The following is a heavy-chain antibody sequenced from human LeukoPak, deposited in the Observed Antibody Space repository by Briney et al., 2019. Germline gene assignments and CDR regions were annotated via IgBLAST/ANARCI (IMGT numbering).Heavy chain of an antibody. CDR1: GYTFTSYG. V-gene: IGHV1-18*01. CDR3: ARDLRRGSSGWYVSGGDY. D-gene: IGHD6-13*01. CDR2: ITAYNDNT. J-gene: IGHJ4*02. Sequence: GASVKVSCKASGYTFTSYGISWVRQAPGQGLEWMGWITAYNDNTYYAQKLQGRVTMTTDTSTSTAYMGLRSLRSVDTAVYYCARDLRRGSSGWYVSGGDYWGQGTLVTVSS.